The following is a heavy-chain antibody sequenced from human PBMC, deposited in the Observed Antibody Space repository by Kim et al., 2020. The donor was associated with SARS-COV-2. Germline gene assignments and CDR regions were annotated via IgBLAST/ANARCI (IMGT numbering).Heavy chain of an antibody. J-gene: IGHJ5*02. CDR3: TTERGRFGEPFGENWFDP. CDR2: IKSKTDGGTT. Sequence: GGSLRLSCAASGFTFSNAWMSWVRQAPGKGLEWVGRIKSKTDGGTTDYAAPVKGRFTISRDDSKNTLYLQMNSLKTEDTAVYYCTTERGRFGEPFGENWFDPWGQGTLVTVSS. D-gene: IGHD3-10*01. V-gene: IGHV3-15*01. CDR1: GFTFSNAW.